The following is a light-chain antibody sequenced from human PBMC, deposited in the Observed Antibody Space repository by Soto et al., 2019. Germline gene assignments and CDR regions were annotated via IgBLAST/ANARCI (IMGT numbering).Light chain of an antibody. CDR1: SSNIGAGYD. J-gene: IGLJ3*02. V-gene: IGLV1-40*01. Sequence: QSVLTQPPSVSGAPGQRVTISCTGSSSNIGAGYDVHWYQQLPGTAPKLLFYGNSNRPSGVPDRFSGSKSGTSASLAITGLQVEDEADYYCQCYDSSLSRSVFGGGTKHTVI. CDR3: QCYDSSLSRSV. CDR2: GNS.